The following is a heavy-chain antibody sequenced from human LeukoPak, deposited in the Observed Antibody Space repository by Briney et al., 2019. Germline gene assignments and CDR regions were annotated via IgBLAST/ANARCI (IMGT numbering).Heavy chain of an antibody. CDR3: ARHVRGRNWFDP. D-gene: IGHD3-16*01. Sequence: SETLSLTCAVSGGSISSSSYYWGWIRQPPGKGLEWIGSIYYSGSTYYNPSLKSRVTISIDTSKNQFSLKLSSVTAADTAVYYCARHVRGRNWFDPWGQGTLVTVSS. CDR2: IYYSGST. J-gene: IGHJ5*02. CDR1: GGSISSSSYY. V-gene: IGHV4-39*01.